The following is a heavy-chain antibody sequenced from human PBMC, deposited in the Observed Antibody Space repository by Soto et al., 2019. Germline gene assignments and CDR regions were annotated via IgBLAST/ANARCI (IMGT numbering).Heavy chain of an antibody. D-gene: IGHD6-6*01. CDR3: TTDRDPSSSNDY. Sequence: GGSLRLSCAASGFTFSSYAMTWVRQAPGKGLEWVSVIRSRGDRIFYADSVQGRFTISRDNSRNTLYLQMNSLKTEDTAVYYCTTDRDPSSSNDYWGQGTLVTVSS. J-gene: IGHJ4*02. V-gene: IGHV3-23*01. CDR1: GFTFSSYA. CDR2: IRSRGDRI.